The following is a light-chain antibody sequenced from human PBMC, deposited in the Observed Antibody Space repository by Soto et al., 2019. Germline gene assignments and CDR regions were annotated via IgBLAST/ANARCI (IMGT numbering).Light chain of an antibody. J-gene: IGKJ4*01. V-gene: IGKV1-39*01. CDR3: QQGYSIHALT. Sequence: DIQMTQCPSTLSASVGDRVTITCRSSQSISSWLAWYQQKPGKAPKLLIYAASSLQSGVPGRFRGSGSETEFTLTITYVQPEDFATYYCQQGYSIHALTFGGGTKVDIK. CDR1: QSISSW. CDR2: AAS.